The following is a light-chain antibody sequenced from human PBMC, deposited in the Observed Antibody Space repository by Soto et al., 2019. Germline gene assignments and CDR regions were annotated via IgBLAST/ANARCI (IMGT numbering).Light chain of an antibody. J-gene: IGLJ1*01. V-gene: IGLV1-44*01. CDR3: AAWDDSLKGV. CDR2: SNN. CDR1: SSNIGSNT. Sequence: QSVLTQPPSASGTPGQRVTISCSGSSSNIGSNTVNWYQQLPGTAPKLLIYSNNQRPSGVPDRFSGPKSGTSASLAISGLQSEDEADYYCAAWDDSLKGVFGTGTKVTV.